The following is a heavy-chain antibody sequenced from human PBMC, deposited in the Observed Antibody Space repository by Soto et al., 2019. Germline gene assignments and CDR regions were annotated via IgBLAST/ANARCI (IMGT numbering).Heavy chain of an antibody. V-gene: IGHV4-31*03. CDR3: AREPVI. CDR1: GGSISSGGYY. CDR2: IYYSGST. D-gene: IGHD3-16*02. Sequence: QVQLQESGPGLVKPSQTLSLTCTVSGGSISSGGYYWSWIRQHPGKGLEWIGYIYYSGSTYYNPSLQRRVTQPVGTAKKPFSLKLSSVTAADTALDYCAREPVIWGQGTLVTVSS. J-gene: IGHJ4*02.